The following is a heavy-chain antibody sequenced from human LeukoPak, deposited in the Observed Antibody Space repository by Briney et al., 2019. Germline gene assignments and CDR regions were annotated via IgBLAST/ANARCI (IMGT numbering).Heavy chain of an antibody. CDR2: INPNSGGT. V-gene: IGHV1-2*02. CDR3: ARRLTVVDY. CDR1: GYTFTAYY. Sequence: GASVKVSCKASGYTFTAYYMNWVRQAPGQGLERMGWINPNSGGTNYAQNFQGRVTTTRDTSISTVYMELNSLRSDDTAVYYCARRLTVVDYWGQGTQVTVSS. D-gene: IGHD4/OR15-4a*01. J-gene: IGHJ4*02.